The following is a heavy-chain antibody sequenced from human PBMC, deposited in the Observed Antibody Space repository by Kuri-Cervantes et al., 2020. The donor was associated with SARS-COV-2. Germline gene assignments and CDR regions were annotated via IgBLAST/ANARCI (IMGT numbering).Heavy chain of an antibody. D-gene: IGHD3-9*01. CDR3: ARHSDILTGTNWFDP. CDR2: VNHRGST. J-gene: IGHJ5*02. V-gene: IGHV4-34*01. CDR1: GESFSGYY. Sequence: GSLRLSCAFYGESFSGYYWNWIRQSPGKGLEWIGEVNHRGSTNYNPSLKSRVTISVDTSSKQFSLHLSSVTAADTAVYYCARHSDILTGTNWFDPWGQGTRGTASS.